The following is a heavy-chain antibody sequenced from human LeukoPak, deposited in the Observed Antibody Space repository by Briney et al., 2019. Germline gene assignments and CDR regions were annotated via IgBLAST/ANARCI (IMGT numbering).Heavy chain of an antibody. CDR3: ARGFAGIAVAGTYYAMDV. CDR1: GFTFSSYS. J-gene: IGHJ6*02. CDR2: ISSSSSYI. V-gene: IGHV3-21*01. D-gene: IGHD6-19*01. Sequence: GGSLRLSCAASGFTFSSYSMNWVRQAPGKGLEWDSSISSSSSYIYYADSVKGRFTISRDNAKNSLYLQMNSLRAEDTAVYYCARGFAGIAVAGTYYAMDVWGQGTTVTVSS.